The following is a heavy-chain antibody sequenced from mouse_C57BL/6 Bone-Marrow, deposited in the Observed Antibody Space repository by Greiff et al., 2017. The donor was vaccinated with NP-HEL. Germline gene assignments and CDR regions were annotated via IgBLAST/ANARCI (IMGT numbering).Heavy chain of an antibody. CDR2: IRLKSDNYAT. Sequence: EVKLVESGGGLVQPGGSMKLSCVASGFTFSNYWMNWVRQSPEKGLEWVAQIRLKSDNYATHYAESVKGRFTIASDDSKRSVYLQMNNLRAEDTEIYYCTLSWGYYARDYWGQGTSVTVSS. V-gene: IGHV6-3*01. D-gene: IGHD1-2*01. CDR3: TLSWGYYARDY. J-gene: IGHJ4*01. CDR1: GFTFSNYW.